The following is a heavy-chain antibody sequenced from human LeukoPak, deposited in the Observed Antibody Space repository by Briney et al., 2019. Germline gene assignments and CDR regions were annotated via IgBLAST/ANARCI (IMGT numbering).Heavy chain of an antibody. D-gene: IGHD3-22*01. J-gene: IGHJ4*02. CDR3: ATAIRLNYYDSSGYIPFLGFDY. V-gene: IGHV1-24*01. CDR2: FDPEDGET. CDR1: GYTLTELS. Sequence: ASVKVSCKVSGYTLTELSMHWARQAPGKGLEWMGGFDPEDGETIYAQKFQGRVTMTEDTSTDTAYMELSSLRSEDTAVYYCATAIRLNYYDSSGYIPFLGFDYWGQGTLVTVSS.